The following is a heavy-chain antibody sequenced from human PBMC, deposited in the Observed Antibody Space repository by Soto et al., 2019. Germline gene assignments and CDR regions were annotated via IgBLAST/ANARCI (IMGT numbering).Heavy chain of an antibody. CDR1: RFTFISYA. Sequence: AETRRLAWAAARFTFISYAMACVRPAPSERRDWVGVIAYDGSKKYYADSEKRPFTIARDNPKNTQYLQMNSLGAEDTAVYYCARDLGIAAAGYYYGMDVWGQGTTVTVSS. V-gene: IGHV3-30-3*01. D-gene: IGHD6-13*01. CDR2: IAYDGSKK. CDR3: ARDLGIAAAGYYYGMDV. J-gene: IGHJ6*02.